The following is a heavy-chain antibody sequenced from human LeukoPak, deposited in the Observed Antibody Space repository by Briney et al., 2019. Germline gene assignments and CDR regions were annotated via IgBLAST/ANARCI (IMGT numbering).Heavy chain of an antibody. CDR3: ARATTYDILTGYSDY. CDR1: GFTFSSYT. J-gene: IGHJ4*02. V-gene: IGHV3-21*01. Sequence: GGSLRLSCVASGFTFSSYTMNWVRQAPGKGLEWVSSISSSSSYIYYADSVKGRFTISRDNAKKSLFLQMNSLRAEDTAVYYCARATTYDILTGYSDYWGQGTLVTVSS. CDR2: ISSSSSYI. D-gene: IGHD3-9*01.